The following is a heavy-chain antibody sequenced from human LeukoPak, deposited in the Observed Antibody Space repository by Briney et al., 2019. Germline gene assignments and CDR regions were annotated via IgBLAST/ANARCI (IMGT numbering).Heavy chain of an antibody. D-gene: IGHD6-19*01. CDR2: IYYSGST. CDR3: ARHSFSSGWKSFDY. J-gene: IGHJ4*02. CDR1: GGSISSSSDY. Sequence: PSETLSLTCTVSGGSISSSSDYWGWIRQPPGKGLEWIGSIYYSGSTYYNPSLKSRVTISVDTSKNQFSLKLSSVTAADTAVYSCARHSFSSGWKSFDYWGQGTLVTVSS. V-gene: IGHV4-39*01.